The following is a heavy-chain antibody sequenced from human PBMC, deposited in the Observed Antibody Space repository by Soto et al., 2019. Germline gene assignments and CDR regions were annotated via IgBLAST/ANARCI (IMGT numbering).Heavy chain of an antibody. V-gene: IGHV3-30-3*01. CDR2: ISYDGSNK. Sequence: QVQLVESGGGVVQPGRSLRLSCAASGFTFSSYAMHWVRQAPGKGLEWVAVISYDGSNKYYADSVKGRFTISRDNSKNTLYLQMNSLRAEDTAVYYCARDQGYYDYVWGSYRRTYYYYGMDVWGQGTTVTVSS. CDR3: ARDQGYYDYVWGSYRRTYYYYGMDV. J-gene: IGHJ6*02. D-gene: IGHD3-16*02. CDR1: GFTFSSYA.